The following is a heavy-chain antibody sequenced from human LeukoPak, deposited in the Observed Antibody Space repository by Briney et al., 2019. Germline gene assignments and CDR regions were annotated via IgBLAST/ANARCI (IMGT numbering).Heavy chain of an antibody. V-gene: IGHV3-23*01. D-gene: IGHD5-12*01. CDR3: AKSGCLLVATISRTYYSDS. CDR1: GFTSSIYG. CDR2: ISGRGETT. J-gene: IGHJ4*02. Sequence: PGGSLRLSCAAPGFTSSIYGMNWVRQAPGKGLEWISSISGRGETTYYADSVKGRFTISRDNSENTLYLQMNSLRADDTAMYYCAKSGCLLVATISRTYYSDSWGQGTLVTVSS.